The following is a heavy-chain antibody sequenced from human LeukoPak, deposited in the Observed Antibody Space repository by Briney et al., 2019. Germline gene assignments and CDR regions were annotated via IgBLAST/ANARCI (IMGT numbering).Heavy chain of an antibody. CDR2: SYYSGST. Sequence: PSDTLSLTCSLSGGSLSSWSDYGTSVRQPPGKGLEWNKDSYYSGSTNYNPSLKSRVTISVDTSKNQFSLKLSSVTAADTAVYYCARGFIHYYDSSGYFDYWGQGTLVTVSS. CDR3: ARGFIHYYDSSGYFDY. CDR1: GGSLSSWSDY. J-gene: IGHJ4*02. D-gene: IGHD3-22*01. V-gene: IGHV4-61*01.